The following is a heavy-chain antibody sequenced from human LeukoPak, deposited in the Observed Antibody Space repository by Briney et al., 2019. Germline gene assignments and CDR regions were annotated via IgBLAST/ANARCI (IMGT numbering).Heavy chain of an antibody. CDR3: ARGRSITLLRGVALSDGFDF. CDR2: ISYDGSNK. Sequence: GRSLRLSCAASGFTFSSYGMHWVRQAPGKGLEWVAVISYDGSNKYYADSVKGRFTISRDNSKNTLYLQMNSLRAEDTAVYYCARGRSITLLRGVALSDGFDFWGQGAMVTVSS. D-gene: IGHD3-10*01. V-gene: IGHV3-30*03. J-gene: IGHJ3*01. CDR1: GFTFSSYG.